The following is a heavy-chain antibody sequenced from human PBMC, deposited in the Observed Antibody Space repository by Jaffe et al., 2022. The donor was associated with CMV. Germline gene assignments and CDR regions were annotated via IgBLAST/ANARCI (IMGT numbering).Heavy chain of an antibody. CDR1: GFTFSSYG. Sequence: QVQLVESGGGVVQPGRSLRLSCAASGFTFSSYGMHWVRQAPGKGLEWVAVISYDGSNKYYADSVKGRFTISRDNSKNTLYLQMNSLRAEDTAVYYCAKSRGGYSGPSYYYGMDVWGQGTTVTVSS. CDR3: AKSRGGYSGPSYYYGMDV. V-gene: IGHV3-30*18. J-gene: IGHJ6*02. D-gene: IGHD5-12*01. CDR2: ISYDGSNK.